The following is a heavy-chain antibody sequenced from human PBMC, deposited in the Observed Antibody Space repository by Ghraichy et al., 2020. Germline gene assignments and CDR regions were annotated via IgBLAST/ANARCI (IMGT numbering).Heavy chain of an antibody. J-gene: IGHJ6*02. CDR3: AKERDTSGYYSFRGDYYGMDV. V-gene: IGHV3-30*18. Sequence: GSLRLSCAASGFKFSRYGMHWVRQAPGKGLEWVAVTSYDGSNKVYGGSVQGRFTISRDNAKNTLFLQMNSLRREDTAVYYCAKERDTSGYYSFRGDYYGMDVWGQGTTVTVSS. CDR1: GFKFSRYG. D-gene: IGHD3-22*01. CDR2: TSYDGSNK.